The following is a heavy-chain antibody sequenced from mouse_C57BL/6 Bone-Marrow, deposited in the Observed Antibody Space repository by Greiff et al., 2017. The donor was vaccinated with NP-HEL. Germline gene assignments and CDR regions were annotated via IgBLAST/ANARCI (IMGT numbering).Heavy chain of an antibody. Sequence: QVQLQQPGAELVKPGASVKLSCKASGYTFTSYWMHWVKQRPGQGLEWIGMIHPNSGSTNYNEKFKSKATLTVDKSSSTAYMQLSSLTSEDSAVYDCARLSGNYAWFAYWGQGTMVTVSA. J-gene: IGHJ3*01. V-gene: IGHV1-64*01. CDR2: IHPNSGST. CDR1: GYTFTSYW. D-gene: IGHD2-1*01. CDR3: ARLSGNYAWFAY.